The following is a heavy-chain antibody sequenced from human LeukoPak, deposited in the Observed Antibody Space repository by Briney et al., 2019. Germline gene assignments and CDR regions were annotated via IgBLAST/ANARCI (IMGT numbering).Heavy chain of an antibody. D-gene: IGHD6-6*01. J-gene: IGHJ6*03. V-gene: IGHV1-2*02. Sequence: GASVKVSCKASGYTFTGYYMHWVRQAPGQGLEWMGWINPNSGGTNYAQKFQGRVTMTRDTSISTAYMELSRLRSDDTAVYYCARGHSSSSGYYYYYMDVWGKGTTVTVSS. CDR3: ARGHSSSSGYYYYYMDV. CDR1: GYTFTGYY. CDR2: INPNSGGT.